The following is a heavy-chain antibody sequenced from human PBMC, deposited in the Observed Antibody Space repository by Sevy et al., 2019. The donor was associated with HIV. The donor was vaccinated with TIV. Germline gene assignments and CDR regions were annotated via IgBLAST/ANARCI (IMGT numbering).Heavy chain of an antibody. J-gene: IGHJ6*02. Sequence: GGSLRLSCAASGFTFSSYAMSWVRQAPGKGLEWVSAINGSGGSTYYADSVKGRFTISRDNSKNTLYLQMNSLRAEDTAVYYCAKGGYCSSTSCRYYYYGMDVWGQGTTVTVSS. CDR2: INGSGGST. D-gene: IGHD2-2*01. CDR1: GFTFSSYA. CDR3: AKGGYCSSTSCRYYYYGMDV. V-gene: IGHV3-23*01.